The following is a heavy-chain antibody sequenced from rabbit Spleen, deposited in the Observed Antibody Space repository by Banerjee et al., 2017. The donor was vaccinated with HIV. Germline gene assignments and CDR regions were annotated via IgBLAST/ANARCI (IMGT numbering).Heavy chain of an antibody. CDR1: GVSLNDKDV. Sequence: QERLEESGGDLVKPEGSLTLTCKASGVSLNDKDVMCWVRQAPGKGLEWVACIYAGSSGTTYSATWAKGRFTISKTSSTAVALQMTSLTAADTATYFCARWTSVIGWNFNLWGQGTLVTVS. V-gene: IGHV1S45*01. CDR2: IYAGSSGTT. D-gene: IGHD1-1*01. CDR3: ARWTSVIGWNFNL. J-gene: IGHJ4*01.